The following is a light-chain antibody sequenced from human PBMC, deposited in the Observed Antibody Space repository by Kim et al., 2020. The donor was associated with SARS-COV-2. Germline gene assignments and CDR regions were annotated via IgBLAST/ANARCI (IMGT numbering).Light chain of an antibody. V-gene: IGLV3-1*01. J-gene: IGLJ1*01. CDR1: KLGDKY. CDR2: QDS. CDR3: QAWDSSTYV. Sequence: SVSPGQTASITCSGDKLGDKYACWYQQKPGQSPVLVIYQDSKRPSGIPERFSGSNSGNTATLTISGTQAMDEADYYCQAWDSSTYVFGTGTYVTV.